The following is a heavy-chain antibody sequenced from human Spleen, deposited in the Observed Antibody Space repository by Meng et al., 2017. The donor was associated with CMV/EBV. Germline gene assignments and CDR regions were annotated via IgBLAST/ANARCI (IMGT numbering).Heavy chain of an antibody. Sequence: GESLKISCAASGFTFSSYWMHWVRQAPGKGLVWVSRINSDGSSTSYADSVKGRFTISRDNAKNTLYLQMNSLRAEDTAVYYCAGSYDSSGIGDDYWGQGTLVTVSS. J-gene: IGHJ4*02. CDR3: AGSYDSSGIGDDY. V-gene: IGHV3-74*01. CDR2: INSDGSST. CDR1: GFTFSSYW. D-gene: IGHD3-22*01.